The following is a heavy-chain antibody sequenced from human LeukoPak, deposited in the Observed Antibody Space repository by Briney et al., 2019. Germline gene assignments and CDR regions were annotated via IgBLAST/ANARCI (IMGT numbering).Heavy chain of an antibody. CDR2: ISWNSGSI. D-gene: IGHD5-12*01. CDR3: ARDEYSPPWAFDF. Sequence: GRSLRLSCAASGFTFDDYAMHWVRQAPGKGLEWVSGISWNSGSIGYADSVKGRFTISRDNAKNSLFLQMNSLRAEDTAVYYCARDEYSPPWAFDFWGQGTMVTVSS. CDR1: GFTFDDYA. V-gene: IGHV3-9*01. J-gene: IGHJ3*01.